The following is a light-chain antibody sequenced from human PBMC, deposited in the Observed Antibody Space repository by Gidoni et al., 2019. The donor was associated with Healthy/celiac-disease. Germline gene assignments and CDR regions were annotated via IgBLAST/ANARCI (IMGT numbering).Light chain of an antibody. J-gene: IGLJ1*01. CDR3: SSYTSSSILYV. CDR2: DVS. CDR1: SSDVGGYNY. V-gene: IGLV2-14*01. Sequence: QSALTQPASVSVSPGQSLTISCTGTSSDVGGYNYVSWYQQHPGKAPKLMIYDVSNRPSGVSNRFSGSKSGNTASLTISGLQAEDEADYYCSSYTSSSILYVFGTGTKVTVL.